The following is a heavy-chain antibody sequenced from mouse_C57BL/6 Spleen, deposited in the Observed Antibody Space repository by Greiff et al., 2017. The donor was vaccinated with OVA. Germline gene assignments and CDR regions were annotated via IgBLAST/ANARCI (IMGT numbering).Heavy chain of an antibody. CDR3: TRDGIIYYGSSYAMDY. CDR1: GYTFTDYE. Sequence: VQLQQSGAELVRPGASVTLSCKASGYTFTDYEMHWVKQTPVHGLEWIGAIDPETGGTAYNQKFKGKAILTADKSSSTAYMELRSLTSEDSAVYYCTRDGIIYYGSSYAMDYWGQGTSVTVSS. D-gene: IGHD1-1*01. J-gene: IGHJ4*01. V-gene: IGHV1-15*01. CDR2: IDPETGGT.